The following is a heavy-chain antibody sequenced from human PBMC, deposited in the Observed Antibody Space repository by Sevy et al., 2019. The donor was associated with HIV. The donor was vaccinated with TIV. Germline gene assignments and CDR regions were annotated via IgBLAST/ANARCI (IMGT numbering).Heavy chain of an antibody. V-gene: IGHV3-21*01. Sequence: GGSLRLSCAASGFTFSSYSMNWVRQAPGKGLEWVASMSSSSSYIYYADSVKGRFTNSRDNAKNSLYMQMNSLRAEDTAVYYCARYLWGFRYYYDSSGYDYWGQGTLVTVSS. CDR3: ARYLWGFRYYYDSSGYDY. D-gene: IGHD3-22*01. J-gene: IGHJ4*02. CDR1: GFTFSSYS. CDR2: MSSSSSYI.